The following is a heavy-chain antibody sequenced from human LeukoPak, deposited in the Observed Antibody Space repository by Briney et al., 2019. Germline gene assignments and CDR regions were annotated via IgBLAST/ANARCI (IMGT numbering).Heavy chain of an antibody. CDR3: AREEWLVLDY. J-gene: IGHJ4*02. CDR1: GFTFDDYA. V-gene: IGHV3-9*01. Sequence: PGRSLRLSCAASGFTFDDYAMHWVRQAPGKGLEWVSGISWNSGSIGYADSVKGRFTISRDNAKNSLYLQMNSLRAEDTAVYYCAREEWLVLDYWGQGTLVTVSS. D-gene: IGHD6-19*01. CDR2: ISWNSGSI.